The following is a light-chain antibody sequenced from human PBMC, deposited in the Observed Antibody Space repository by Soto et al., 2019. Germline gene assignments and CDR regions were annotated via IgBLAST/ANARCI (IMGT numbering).Light chain of an antibody. CDR3: NQRSHCPALS. CDR1: QSGSSY. V-gene: IGKV3-11*01. Sequence: EIVLTQAPATLSFSPGERATLACRASQSGSSYLACYQHQPGQAPRLLIYDASNRATGIPARFSGSGSGTDCTLAISRLEHEDLGIYYCNQRSHCPALSSGVGTKVEVK. J-gene: IGKJ4*01. CDR2: DAS.